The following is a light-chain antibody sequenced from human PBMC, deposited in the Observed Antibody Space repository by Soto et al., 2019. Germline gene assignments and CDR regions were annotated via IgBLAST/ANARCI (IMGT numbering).Light chain of an antibody. CDR2: DVN. V-gene: IGLV2-8*01. CDR3: SSYRGYNNYLV. J-gene: IGLJ1*01. Sequence: QSALTQPPSASGSPGQSVTISCTGTISDIGGYRYVSWYQQYPGKAPKLIISDVNKRPSGVPDRFSASKSCNTASLTVSWLQAEDEAEYCCSSYRGYNNYLVSGTRTKLTVL. CDR1: ISDIGGYRY.